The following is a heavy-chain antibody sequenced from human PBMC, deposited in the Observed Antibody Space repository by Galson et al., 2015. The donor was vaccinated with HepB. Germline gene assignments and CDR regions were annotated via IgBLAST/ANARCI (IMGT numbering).Heavy chain of an antibody. CDR1: GFTFNGYS. CDR2: ISSNSSTTI. J-gene: IGHJ4*02. CDR3: ARERGSIFSQLYYFDY. Sequence: SLRLSCAASGFTFNGYSMNWVRQAPGKGPEWLSYISSNSSTTIYYADSVKGRFTISRDNAKSSLYLQMNSLRAEDTAVYYCARERGSIFSQLYYFDYWGQGALVTVSS. V-gene: IGHV3-48*04. D-gene: IGHD3-16*01.